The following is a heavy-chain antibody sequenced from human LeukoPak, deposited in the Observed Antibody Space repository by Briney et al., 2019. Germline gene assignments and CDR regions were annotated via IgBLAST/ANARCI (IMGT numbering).Heavy chain of an antibody. J-gene: IGHJ4*02. V-gene: IGHV4-4*02. CDR1: GDSVTSTNW. CDR3: AREGGFYRPLDY. CDR2: VHLDGRT. D-gene: IGHD3-3*01. Sequence: TSETLSLTCDVSGDSVTSTNWWTWVRQPPGKGLEWIGEVHLDGRTNYNPSLKSRLVMSVDLPENHISLKLTSVTAADTAVYYCAREGGFYRPLDYLGQGTLVTVSS.